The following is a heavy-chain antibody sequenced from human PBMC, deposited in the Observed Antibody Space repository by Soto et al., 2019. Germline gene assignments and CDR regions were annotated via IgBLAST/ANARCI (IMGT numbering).Heavy chain of an antibody. CDR3: AREGIAAADYGMDV. CDR2: IWYDGSNK. V-gene: IGHV3-30*19. J-gene: IGHJ6*02. Sequence: GGSLRLSCAASGFPFSSYGMHWVRQAPGKGLEWVAVIWYDGSNKYYADSVKGRFTISRDNSKNTLYLQMNSLRAEDTAVYYCAREGIAAADYGMDVWGQGTTVTVSS. D-gene: IGHD6-13*01. CDR1: GFPFSSYG.